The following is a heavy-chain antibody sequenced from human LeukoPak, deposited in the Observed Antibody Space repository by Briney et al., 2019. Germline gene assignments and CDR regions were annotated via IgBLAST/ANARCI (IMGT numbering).Heavy chain of an antibody. J-gene: IGHJ3*02. Sequence: GESLKISCKGSGYSFTSYWIGWVRQMPGKGLEWMGIIHPGDSDTRYSPSFQGQVTISADKSISTAYLQWSSLKASDTAMYYCARGEIGYCSSTSCPDDAFDIWGQGTMVTVSS. D-gene: IGHD2-2*03. CDR3: ARGEIGYCSSTSCPDDAFDI. V-gene: IGHV5-51*01. CDR1: GYSFTSYW. CDR2: IHPGDSDT.